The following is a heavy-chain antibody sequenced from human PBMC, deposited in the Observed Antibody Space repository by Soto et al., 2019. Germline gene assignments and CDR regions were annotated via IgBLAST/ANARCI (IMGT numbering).Heavy chain of an antibody. Sequence: QVQLVESGGGVVQPGRSLRLSCAASGFIFSSYGMHWVRQAPGKGLEWVAVIWYDGSNKYYADSVKGRFTISRDNSTTGFDLQMNSVGAEDRAVYYCARGRGRFRDWFGPWGQGTLVTVSS. CDR3: ARGRGRFRDWFGP. V-gene: IGHV3-33*01. CDR1: GFIFSSYG. J-gene: IGHJ5*02. D-gene: IGHD3-10*01. CDR2: IWYDGSNK.